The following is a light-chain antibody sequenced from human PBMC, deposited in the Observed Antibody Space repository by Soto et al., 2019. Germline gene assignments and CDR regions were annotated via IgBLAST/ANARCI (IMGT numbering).Light chain of an antibody. J-gene: IGKJ4*01. CDR2: DAS. CDR3: QQRSDWPLT. CDR1: QSIRSY. Sequence: IVLTQSPAILSLSPGERATLSCRASQSIRSYLAWYQQKPGQAPRLLIYDASDRATGIPDRFSGSGSGTDFTLTISSLEPEDFAVYYYQQRSDWPLTFGGGTKVDIK. V-gene: IGKV3-11*01.